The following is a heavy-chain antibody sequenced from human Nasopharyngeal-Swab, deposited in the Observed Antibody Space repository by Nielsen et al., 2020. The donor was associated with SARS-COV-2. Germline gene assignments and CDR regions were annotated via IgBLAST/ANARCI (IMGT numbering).Heavy chain of an antibody. V-gene: IGHV4-31*03. CDR2: IYYSGST. Sequence: SETLSLTCIVSGGSISSGGYYWSWIRQHPGKGLEWIGYIYYSGSTYYNPSLKSRVTISVDTSKNQFSLKLSSVTAADTAVYYCARVGRVYDFWSGYYMPQAFDIWGQGTMVTVSS. D-gene: IGHD3-3*01. J-gene: IGHJ3*02. CDR3: ARVGRVYDFWSGYYMPQAFDI. CDR1: GGSISSGGYY.